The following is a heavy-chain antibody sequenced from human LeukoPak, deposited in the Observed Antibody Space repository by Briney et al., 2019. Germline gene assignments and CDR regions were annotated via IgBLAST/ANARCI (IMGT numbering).Heavy chain of an antibody. CDR3: ARDANCSGGSCYGHDAFDI. CDR2: IYYSGST. CDR1: GGSISSGDYY. V-gene: IGHV4-30-4*08. D-gene: IGHD2-15*01. Sequence: SQTLSLTCTVSGGSISSGDYYWSWIRQPPGKGLEWIGYIYYSGSTYYNPSLPRRVNISGDTSNNHFSLKLSSVTAADTAVYYCARDANCSGGSCYGHDAFDIWGQGTMVTVSS. J-gene: IGHJ3*02.